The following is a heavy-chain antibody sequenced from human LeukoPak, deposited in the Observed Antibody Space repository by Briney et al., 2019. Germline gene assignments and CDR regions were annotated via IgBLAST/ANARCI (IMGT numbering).Heavy chain of an antibody. CDR2: IIPIFGTA. Sequence: ASVRVSCKASGYTFTGYYMHWVRQAPGQGLEWMGGIIPIFGTANYAQKFQGRVTITADESTSTAYMELSSLRSEDTAVYYCARGPFGDPRYFDYWGQGTLVTVSS. CDR3: ARGPFGDPRYFDY. D-gene: IGHD4-17*01. V-gene: IGHV1-69*13. J-gene: IGHJ4*02. CDR1: GYTFTGYY.